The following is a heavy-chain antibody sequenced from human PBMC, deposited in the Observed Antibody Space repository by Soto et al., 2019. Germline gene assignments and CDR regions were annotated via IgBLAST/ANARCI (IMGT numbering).Heavy chain of an antibody. CDR1: GFGFSKYW. D-gene: IGHD5-12*01. CDR2: ISSDGSST. V-gene: IGHV3-74*01. J-gene: IGHJ4*01. CDR3: ARESSGYSSYFDY. Sequence: EVQLVESGGGLVQPGGSLRLSCAAPGFGFSKYWIHWVRQAPGKGLVWVSRISSDGSSTNYADSVKSRFTISRDTAKNAVYLQMTSLRSEDTAVYYCARESSGYSSYFDYWGQGTLVTVSS.